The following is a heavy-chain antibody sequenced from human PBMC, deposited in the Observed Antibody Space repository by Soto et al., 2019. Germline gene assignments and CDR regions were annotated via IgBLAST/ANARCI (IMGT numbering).Heavy chain of an antibody. CDR1: GYTFTSYG. V-gene: IGHV1-18*01. Sequence: GASVKVSCKAPGYTFTSYGISWVRQAPGQGLEWMGWISAYNGNTKYAQKFQGRVTMTRDTSASTAYMELSSLRSDDTAVYYCASFSYGFPTDYYYYYYIDVWGKGTTVTVSS. CDR3: ASFSYGFPTDYYYYYYIDV. D-gene: IGHD5-18*01. CDR2: ISAYNGNT. J-gene: IGHJ6*03.